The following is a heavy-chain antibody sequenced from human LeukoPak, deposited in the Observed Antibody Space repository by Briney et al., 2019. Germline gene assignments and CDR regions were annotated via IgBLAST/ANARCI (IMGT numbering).Heavy chain of an antibody. CDR3: ARTYSSGWYDLDY. CDR1: GYTFTSYD. J-gene: IGHJ4*02. V-gene: IGHV1-8*01. CDR2: MNPNSGNT. Sequence: ASVKVSCKASGYTFTSYDINWVRQAAGQGLEWMGWMNPNSGNTGYAQKFQGRVTMTRDTSTSTVYMELSSLRSEDTAVYYCARTYSSGWYDLDYWGQGTLVTVSS. D-gene: IGHD6-19*01.